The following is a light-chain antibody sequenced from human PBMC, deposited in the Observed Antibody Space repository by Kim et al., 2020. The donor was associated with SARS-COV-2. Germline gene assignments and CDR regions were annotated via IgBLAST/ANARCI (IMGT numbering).Light chain of an antibody. CDR3: NSRGSNDNVL. Sequence: VALGQTVRITCQGDSLRSYYATWYQQKPGQAPLVVIYGKNNRPSGIPDRFSGSSSGDTASLTLTGTQAGDEADYYCNSRGSNDNVLFGGGTQLTVL. V-gene: IGLV3-19*01. CDR1: SLRSYY. J-gene: IGLJ2*01. CDR2: GKN.